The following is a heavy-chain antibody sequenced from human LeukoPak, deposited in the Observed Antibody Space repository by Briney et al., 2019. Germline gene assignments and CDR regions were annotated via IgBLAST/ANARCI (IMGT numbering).Heavy chain of an antibody. Sequence: GSSGKVSCKASGRTFSSYAISWVRQAPGQGLEWMGGIIPIFGTANYAQKFQGRVTITTDESTSTAYMELSSLRSEDPAVYYCARGGVGYSSTWYYYYYMYVWVKGTTVTVSS. CDR3: ARGGVGYSSTWYYYYYMYV. CDR2: IIPIFGTA. D-gene: IGHD6-13*01. CDR1: GRTFSSYA. V-gene: IGHV1-69*05. J-gene: IGHJ6*03.